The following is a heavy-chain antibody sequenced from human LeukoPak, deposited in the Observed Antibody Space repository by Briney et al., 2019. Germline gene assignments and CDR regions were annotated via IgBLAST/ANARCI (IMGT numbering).Heavy chain of an antibody. CDR1: GFTFSSYA. J-gene: IGHJ4*02. D-gene: IGHD6-19*01. CDR2: ISGSGGST. Sequence: GGSLRLSCTASGFTFSSYAMSWVRQAPGKGLEWVSAISGSGGSTYYADSVKGRFTISRDNSKNTLYLQMNSLRAEDTAVYYCAKGAGSGWYRFLFDYWGQGTLVTVSS. V-gene: IGHV3-23*01. CDR3: AKGAGSGWYRFLFDY.